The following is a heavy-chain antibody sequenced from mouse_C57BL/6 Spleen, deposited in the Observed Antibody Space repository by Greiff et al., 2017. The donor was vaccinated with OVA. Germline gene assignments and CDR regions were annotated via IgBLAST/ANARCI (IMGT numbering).Heavy chain of an antibody. D-gene: IGHD1-1*01. J-gene: IGHJ4*01. CDR2: ISSGSSTI. CDR3: ARNYYGSSRYAMDY. CDR1: GFTFSDYG. Sequence: EVQLVESGGGLVKPGGSLKLSCAASGFTFSDYGMHWVRQAPEKGLEWVAYISSGSSTIYYADTVKGRFTISRDNAKNTLFLQMTSLRSEDTAMYYCARNYYGSSRYAMDYWGQGTSVTVSS. V-gene: IGHV5-17*01.